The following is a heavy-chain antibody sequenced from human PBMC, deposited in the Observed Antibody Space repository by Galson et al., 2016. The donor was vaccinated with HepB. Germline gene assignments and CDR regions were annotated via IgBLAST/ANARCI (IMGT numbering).Heavy chain of an antibody. CDR1: GFTFSNYD. Sequence: SLRLSCAASGFTFSNYDMHWVRQATGKGLEWVSAIGSAGDTYYPGSVKGRFTISRENAKNSLYLEMNSLRAGDTAVYYCARGYSSREKDGIDVWGQGTTVTVSS. D-gene: IGHD6-13*01. J-gene: IGHJ6*02. CDR3: ARGYSSREKDGIDV. V-gene: IGHV3-13*04. CDR2: IGSAGDT.